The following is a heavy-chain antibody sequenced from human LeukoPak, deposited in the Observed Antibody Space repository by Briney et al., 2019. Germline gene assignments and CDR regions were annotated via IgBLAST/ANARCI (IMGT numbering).Heavy chain of an antibody. D-gene: IGHD4-17*01. CDR1: GYTFTTYH. V-gene: IGHV1-8*03. CDR2: MNPYSGDR. Sequence: ASVKVSCKTSGYTFTTYHINWVRQATGQGLEWLGWMNPYSGDRGYAQKFQGRLSITSDTSISTAYMELSSLRSDDTAVYFCARTTSLTASGYDYWGQGVLVTVSS. J-gene: IGHJ4*02. CDR3: ARTTSLTASGYDY.